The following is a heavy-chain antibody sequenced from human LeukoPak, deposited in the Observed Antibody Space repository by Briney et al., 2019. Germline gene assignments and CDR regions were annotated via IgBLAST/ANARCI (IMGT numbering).Heavy chain of an antibody. J-gene: IGHJ5*02. CDR1: GLTFSSYA. D-gene: IGHD3-22*01. CDR3: AKGEDYYDSSGYSS. Sequence: GGSLRLSCAASGLTFSSYAMSWVRQAPGKGLEWVSAISGSGGSTYYADSVKGRFTISRDNSKNTLYLQMNSLRAEDTAVYYCAKGEDYYDSSGYSSWGQGTLVTVSS. CDR2: ISGSGGST. V-gene: IGHV3-23*01.